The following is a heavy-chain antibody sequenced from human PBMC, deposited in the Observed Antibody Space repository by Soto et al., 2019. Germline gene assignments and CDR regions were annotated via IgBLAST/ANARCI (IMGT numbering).Heavy chain of an antibody. J-gene: IGHJ2*01. D-gene: IGHD6-13*01. V-gene: IGHV2-26*01. CDR1: GFSLSNARMG. CDR3: ARIPFGSSWYYWYFDL. CDR2: ILSNDEK. Sequence: QVTLKESGPVLVKPTETLTLTCTVSGFSLSNARMGVSWIRQPPGKALEWLAHILSNDEKSYSTSLKSRLTISKDTSKSQVVLTMTNMDPVDTATYYCARIPFGSSWYYWYFDLWGRGTLVTVSS.